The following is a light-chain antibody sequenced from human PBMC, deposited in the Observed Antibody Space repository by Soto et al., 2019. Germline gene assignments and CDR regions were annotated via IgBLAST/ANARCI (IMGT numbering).Light chain of an antibody. Sequence: QSVLPQTPSVSGTPGQTVTISCSGSSSNIGRNYDYWYQQLPGAAPKLLMYSHNIRPSGVPDRFSASTSGTSASLVISGLRSEDEADYHCATWDDDVSGVVFGGGTKVTVL. CDR2: SHN. J-gene: IGLJ2*01. CDR3: ATWDDDVSGVV. V-gene: IGLV1-47*02. CDR1: SSNIGRNY.